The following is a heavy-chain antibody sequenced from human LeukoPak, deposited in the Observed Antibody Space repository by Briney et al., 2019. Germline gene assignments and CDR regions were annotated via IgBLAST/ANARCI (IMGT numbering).Heavy chain of an antibody. J-gene: IGHJ4*02. CDR2: IYFSGTT. V-gene: IGHV4-39*01. CDR3: ATIAVAGTLFDY. Sequence: SETLSLTCTVSGGSISSSSYYWGWIRQPPGKGREWIGSIYFSGTTYYNPSLKSRVTISVDTSKNQFSLKLSSVTAADTAVYYCATIAVAGTLFDYWGQGTLVTVSS. D-gene: IGHD6-19*01. CDR1: GGSISSSSYY.